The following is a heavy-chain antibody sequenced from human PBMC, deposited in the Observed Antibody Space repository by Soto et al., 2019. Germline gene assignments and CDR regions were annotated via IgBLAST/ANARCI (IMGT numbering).Heavy chain of an antibody. Sequence: QVQLVQSGAEVKKPGASVKVSCKASGYTFTSYAMHWVRQAPGQRLEWMGWINAGNGNTKYSQKFQGRVTITRDTSASTAYMELSSLRSEDTAVYYGARDEHTYYYDSSGYPGDYWGQGTLVTVSS. J-gene: IGHJ4*02. V-gene: IGHV1-3*01. D-gene: IGHD3-22*01. CDR2: INAGNGNT. CDR3: ARDEHTYYYDSSGYPGDY. CDR1: GYTFTSYA.